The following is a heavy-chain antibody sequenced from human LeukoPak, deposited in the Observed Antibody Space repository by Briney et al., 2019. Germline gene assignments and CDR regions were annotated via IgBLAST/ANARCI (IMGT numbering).Heavy chain of an antibody. Sequence: GRSLRLSCAASGFTFSSYAMHWVRQAPGKGLEWVAVLSYDGSNEYYADSVKGRFTISRDNSKNTLDLQMNSLRAEDTAVYYCAKMEDRLTLTRGVSIGGDWGQGTLVTVSS. D-gene: IGHD3-10*01. CDR3: AKMEDRLTLTRGVSIGGD. J-gene: IGHJ4*02. CDR2: LSYDGSNE. V-gene: IGHV3-30*18. CDR1: GFTFSSYA.